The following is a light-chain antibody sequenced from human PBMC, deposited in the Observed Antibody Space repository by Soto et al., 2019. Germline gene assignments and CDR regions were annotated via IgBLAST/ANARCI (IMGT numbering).Light chain of an antibody. V-gene: IGKV1-33*01. CDR1: QDISKY. J-gene: IGKJ5*01. CDR2: DAA. CDR3: QQYDNLPIT. Sequence: DLQMTQSPSSLSASVGDRVTITCQASQDISKYLIWYQQKPGKAPKFLIYDAANLETGVPSRFSGSGSGTDFTFTISSLQPEDIATYYCQQYDNLPITFGQGTRLEIK.